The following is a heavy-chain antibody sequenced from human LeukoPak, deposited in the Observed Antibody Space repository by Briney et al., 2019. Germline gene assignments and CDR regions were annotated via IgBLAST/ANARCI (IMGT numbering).Heavy chain of an antibody. J-gene: IGHJ4*02. CDR3: ARLVGIWEQSYFDF. D-gene: IGHD1/OR15-1a*01. V-gene: IGHV5-51*01. CDR2: FYPGDSDT. CDR1: GYSFTTYW. Sequence: GESLKISCKGSGYSFTTYWLAWVRQMPGKGLEWMGIFYPGDSDTRYSPSFQGQFTASADKSISTAYLQWSSLKASDTAIYYCARLVGIWEQSYFDFWGQGTLVTVSS.